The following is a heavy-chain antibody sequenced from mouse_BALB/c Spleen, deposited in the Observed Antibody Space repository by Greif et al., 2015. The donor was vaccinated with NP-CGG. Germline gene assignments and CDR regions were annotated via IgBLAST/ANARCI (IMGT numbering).Heavy chain of an antibody. CDR2: ISDGGSYT. Sequence: EVHLVESGGGLVKPGVSLKLSCAASGFTFSDYYMYWVRQTPEKRLEWVATISDGGSYTYYPDSVKGRFTISRDNAKNNLYLQMSSLKSEDTAMYYCARDGVTGTGFDYWGQGTTLTVSS. V-gene: IGHV5-4*02. CDR3: ARDGVTGTGFDY. J-gene: IGHJ2*01. D-gene: IGHD4-1*01. CDR1: GFTFSDYY.